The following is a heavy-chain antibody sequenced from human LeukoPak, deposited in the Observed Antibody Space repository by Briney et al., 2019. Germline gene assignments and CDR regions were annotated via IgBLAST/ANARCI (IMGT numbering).Heavy chain of an antibody. D-gene: IGHD3-10*01. V-gene: IGHV4-4*07. CDR1: GGSISSYY. J-gene: IGHJ3*02. CDR2: IYTSGST. Sequence: SETLSLTCTVSGGSISSYYWSWIRQPAGKGLEWIGRIYTSGSTNYNPSLKSRVTMSVDTSRNHLSLKLSSVTAADTAVYYCARHGGVVRGEGRDAFDIWGQGTMVTVSS. CDR3: ARHGGVVRGEGRDAFDI.